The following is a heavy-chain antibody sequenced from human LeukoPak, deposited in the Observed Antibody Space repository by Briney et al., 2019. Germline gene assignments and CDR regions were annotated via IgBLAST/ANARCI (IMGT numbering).Heavy chain of an antibody. CDR3: AREGDYGFELDY. Sequence: PGGSLRLSCAASGFTFNNYAMSWVRQAPGKGLEWVSTISGSGGSTYYADSVKGRFTISRDNSKNTLYLQMNSLRAEDTAVYYCAREGDYGFELDYWGQGTLVTVSS. D-gene: IGHD4-17*01. CDR2: ISGSGGST. J-gene: IGHJ4*02. V-gene: IGHV3-23*01. CDR1: GFTFNNYA.